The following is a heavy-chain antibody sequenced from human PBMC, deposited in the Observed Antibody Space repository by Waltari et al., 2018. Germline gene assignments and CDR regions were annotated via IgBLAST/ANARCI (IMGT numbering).Heavy chain of an antibody. V-gene: IGHV4-34*01. Sequence: QVQLQQWGAGLLKPSETLSLTCSVSGASFSAYYWGWVRHVPGQGLEWIGQIRHPGNTNYNPSLQSRVAISIDTSRNQFSLRVFSVTAADTGLYFCTRGGNYDFWSHRPFVDPWGQGTQVTVSS. J-gene: IGHJ5*02. D-gene: IGHD3-3*01. CDR1: GASFSAYY. CDR3: TRGGNYDFWSHRPFVDP. CDR2: IRHPGNT.